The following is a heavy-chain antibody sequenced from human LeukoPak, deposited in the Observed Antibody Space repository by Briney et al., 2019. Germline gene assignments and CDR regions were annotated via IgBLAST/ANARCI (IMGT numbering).Heavy chain of an antibody. D-gene: IGHD2-2*02. CDR1: GGSISNYY. V-gene: IGHV4-59*08. CDR2: IYSSGNT. Sequence: PSETLSLTCTVSGGSISNYYWTWIRQPPGKGLEWIGYIYSSGNTNYNPSLNSRVTISLDTSKNQFSLMLRSLTAAAAAVYYCARRYTASPGERFDYWGQGTLVTVSS. J-gene: IGHJ4*02. CDR3: ARRYTASPGERFDY.